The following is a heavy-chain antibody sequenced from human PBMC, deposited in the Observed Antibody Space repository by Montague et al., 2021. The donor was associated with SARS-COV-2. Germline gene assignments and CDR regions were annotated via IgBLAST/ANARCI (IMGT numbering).Heavy chain of an antibody. Sequence: SLSLSCAASGFTFSSYGMPWVRQAPGKGLEWVAVIWYDGSNKYYXDSXKGRFTISRDNSKNILYLQMNSLRAEDTAVYYCAREDVCGGNSGGMDVWGQGTTVTVSS. CDR2: IWYDGSNK. J-gene: IGHJ6*02. D-gene: IGHD4-23*01. CDR3: AREDVCGGNSGGMDV. CDR1: GFTFSSYG. V-gene: IGHV3-33*01.